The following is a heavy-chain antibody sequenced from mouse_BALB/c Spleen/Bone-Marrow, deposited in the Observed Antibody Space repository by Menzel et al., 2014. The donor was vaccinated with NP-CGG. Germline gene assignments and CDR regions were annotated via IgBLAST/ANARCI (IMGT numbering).Heavy chain of an antibody. J-gene: IGHJ4*01. V-gene: IGHV1-87*01. Sequence: VQLQQSGAELARPGASVKLSCKASGYTFTSYWMQWVKQRPGQSLEWIGAIYPGDGDTRYTQKFKGKATLTADKSSSTAYMQLSSLASEDSAVYYCARSEGNYAMDYWGQGTSVTVSS. CDR2: IYPGDGDT. CDR3: ARSEGNYAMDY. CDR1: GYTFTSYW.